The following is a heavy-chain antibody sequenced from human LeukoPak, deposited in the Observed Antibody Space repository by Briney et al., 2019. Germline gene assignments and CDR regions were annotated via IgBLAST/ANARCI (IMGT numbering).Heavy chain of an antibody. CDR2: ISPTGRTT. V-gene: IGHV3-74*01. Sequence: HPGGSLRLSCTASGFSFSGHWMHWARQLPGKGLVWVSRISPTGRTTSYADSVKGRFTVSRDNAKNTLYLQVNNLRAEDTAVYYCARGPNSNWSGLDFGGQGTLLTVSS. J-gene: IGHJ4*02. CDR3: ARGPNSNWSGLDF. CDR1: GFSFSGHW. D-gene: IGHD6-6*01.